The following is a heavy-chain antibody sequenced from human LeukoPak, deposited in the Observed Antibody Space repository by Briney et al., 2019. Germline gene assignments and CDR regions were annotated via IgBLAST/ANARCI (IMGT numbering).Heavy chain of an antibody. J-gene: IGHJ4*02. CDR3: ARSKIAVAAPFDY. CDR1: GYSISSGYY. D-gene: IGHD6-19*01. V-gene: IGHV4-38-2*01. Sequence: SVTLSLTCAVSGYSISSGYYWGWIRQPPGKGLEWIGSIYHSGSTYYNPSLKSRVTISVDTSKNQFSLKLSSVTAADTAVYYCARSKIAVAAPFDYWGQGTLVTVSS. CDR2: IYHSGST.